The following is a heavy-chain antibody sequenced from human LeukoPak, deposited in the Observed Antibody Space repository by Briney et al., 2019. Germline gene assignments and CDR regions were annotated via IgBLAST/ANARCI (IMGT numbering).Heavy chain of an antibody. D-gene: IGHD4-17*01. CDR1: GFTFSSYW. CDR2: IKQDGSEK. V-gene: IGHV3-7*01. CDR3: AREETYGDYRWYAFDI. Sequence: GGSLRLSCAASGFTFSSYWMSWVRQAPGKGLEWVANIKQDGSEKYYVDSVKGRFTISRDNAKNSLYPQMNSLRAEDTAVYYCAREETYGDYRWYAFDIWGQGTMVTVSS. J-gene: IGHJ3*02.